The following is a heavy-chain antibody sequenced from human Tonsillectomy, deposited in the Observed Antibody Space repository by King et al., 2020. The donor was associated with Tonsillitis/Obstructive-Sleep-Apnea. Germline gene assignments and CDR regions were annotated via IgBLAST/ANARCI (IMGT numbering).Heavy chain of an antibody. CDR2: ISPYNGNT. Sequence: QLVQSGAEVKKPGASVKVSCKPSGYTFRTYGINWVRQAPGQGLEWMGWISPYNGNTNYAQNLQDRVTMTTDTSTSTAYMEQRSLRSDDTAVYYCARDSXXISGRPEAFEXXGQGTLVTVSS. D-gene: IGHD6-6*01. CDR1: GYTFRTYG. CDR3: ARDSXXISGRPEAFEX. J-gene: IGHJ3*02. V-gene: IGHV1-18*01.